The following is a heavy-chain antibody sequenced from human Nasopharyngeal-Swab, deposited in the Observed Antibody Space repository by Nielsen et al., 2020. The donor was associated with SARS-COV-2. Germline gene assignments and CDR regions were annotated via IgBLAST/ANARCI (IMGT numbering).Heavy chain of an antibody. CDR1: GCSISSGGYF. CDR2: IYSSGNA. Sequence: SETLSLTCTVSGCSISSGGYFWSWVRRPAGKGLEWIGRIYSSGNANYNPSPKSRVIMSLDTSINQFSLELRSVTAADTGVYFCARLNYDFGGLYGVDVWGQGTTVTVSS. D-gene: IGHD3-3*01. CDR3: ARLNYDFGGLYGVDV. V-gene: IGHV4-61*02. J-gene: IGHJ6*02.